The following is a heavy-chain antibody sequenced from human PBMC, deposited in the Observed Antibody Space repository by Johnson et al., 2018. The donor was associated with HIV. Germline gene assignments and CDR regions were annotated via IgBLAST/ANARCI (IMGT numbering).Heavy chain of an antibody. Sequence: VQLVESGGGVVRPGGSLRLSCAASGFTFDDYGMSWVRQAPGKGLEWVSGINWNGGSTGYADSVKGRCTISRDNDKKSLYLQMKSLRAEDTAFYYCARRDSGSLSFDIWGQGTMVTVSS. D-gene: IGHD1-26*01. V-gene: IGHV3-20*04. J-gene: IGHJ3*02. CDR1: GFTFDDYG. CDR2: INWNGGST. CDR3: ARRDSGSLSFDI.